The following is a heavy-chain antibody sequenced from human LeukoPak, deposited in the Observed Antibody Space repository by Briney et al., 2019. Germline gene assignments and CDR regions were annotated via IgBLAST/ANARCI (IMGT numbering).Heavy chain of an antibody. J-gene: IGHJ4*02. CDR1: GGSFSGYY. CDR3: ARCTDSSGYNFDY. D-gene: IGHD3-22*01. V-gene: IGHV4-34*01. Sequence: PSETLSLTCAVYGGSFSGYYWSWIRQPPGKGLEWIGEINHSGSTNYNPSLKSRVTISVDTSKNQFSLKLSSVTAADTAVYYCARCTDSSGYNFDYWGQGTLVTVSS. CDR2: INHSGST.